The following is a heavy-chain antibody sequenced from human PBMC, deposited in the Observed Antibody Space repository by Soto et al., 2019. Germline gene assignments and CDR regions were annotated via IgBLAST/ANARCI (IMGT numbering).Heavy chain of an antibody. CDR2: MNPNSGNT. V-gene: IGHV1-8*01. D-gene: IGHD6-19*01. CDR3: ARGEVAGTHPLYYYYMDV. J-gene: IGHJ6*03. Sequence: QVQLVQSGAEVKKPGASVKVSCKASGYTFTSYDINWVRQATGQGLEWMGWMNPNSGNTGYAQKFQGRVTMTRNTSISTAYMELSSLRSEDTAVYYCARGEVAGTHPLYYYYMDVWGKGTTVTVSS. CDR1: GYTFTSYD.